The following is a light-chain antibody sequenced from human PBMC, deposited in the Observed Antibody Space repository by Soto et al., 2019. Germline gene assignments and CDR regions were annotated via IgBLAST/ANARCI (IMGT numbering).Light chain of an antibody. CDR2: DAS. Sequence: VGDSVTITCRASQSISSWLAWYQQKPGKAPKLLIYDASSLESGVPSRFSGSGSGTEFTLTISSLQPDDFATYYCQQYRTFGQGTKV. V-gene: IGKV1-5*01. J-gene: IGKJ1*01. CDR3: QQYRT. CDR1: QSISSW.